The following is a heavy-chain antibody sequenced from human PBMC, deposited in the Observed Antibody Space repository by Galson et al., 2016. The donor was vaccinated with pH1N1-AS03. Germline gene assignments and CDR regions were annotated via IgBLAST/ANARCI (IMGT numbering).Heavy chain of an antibody. Sequence: LRLSCAASGFTFSSYAMFWVRQAPGKGLEYVSAISGNGFSTYYASSVKDRFTISRDNSKNTLFLQMGSLRPEDMAVYYCARVPVSYSNYWFPPPDYWGQGTLVTVSS. J-gene: IGHJ4*02. CDR1: GFTFSSYA. CDR3: ARVPVSYSNYWFPPPDY. CDR2: ISGNGFST. D-gene: IGHD6-13*01. V-gene: IGHV3-64*01.